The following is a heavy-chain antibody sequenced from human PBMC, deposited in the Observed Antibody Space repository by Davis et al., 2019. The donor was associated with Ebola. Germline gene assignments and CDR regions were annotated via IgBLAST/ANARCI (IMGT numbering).Heavy chain of an antibody. CDR2: INHSGST. J-gene: IGHJ5*02. CDR3: ARVHDIVVVVAATQRNAVNWFDP. CDR1: GGSFSGYY. Sequence: MPSETLSLTCAVYGGSFSGYYWSWIRQPPGKGLEWIGEINHSGSTNYNPSLKSRVTISVDTSKNQFSLKLNSVTAADTSVYYCARVHDIVVVVAATQRNAVNWFDPWGQGTLVTVSS. V-gene: IGHV4-34*01. D-gene: IGHD2-15*01.